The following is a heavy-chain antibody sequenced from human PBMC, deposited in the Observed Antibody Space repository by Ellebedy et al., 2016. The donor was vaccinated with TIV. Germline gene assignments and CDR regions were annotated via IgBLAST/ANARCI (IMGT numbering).Heavy chain of an antibody. CDR2: INPSSGST. CDR1: GYTFSNYF. D-gene: IGHD4-23*01. CDR3: ARVDYGGNLFFDY. V-gene: IGHV1-46*04. Sequence: AASVKVSCKASGYTFSNYFVHWVRQAPGQGLEWMGIINPSSGSTTYAQKLQGRLTMTRDTSTSTVYMELSSLRSEDTAVYYCARVDYGGNLFFDYWGQGTLVTVSS. J-gene: IGHJ4*02.